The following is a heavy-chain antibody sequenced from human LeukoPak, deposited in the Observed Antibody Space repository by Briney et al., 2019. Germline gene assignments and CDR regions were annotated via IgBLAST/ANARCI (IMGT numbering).Heavy chain of an antibody. Sequence: ASVKVSCKASGYTFTGHYIHWVRQAPGQGLEWMGWINPKNGGRDYPQKFQGRVTMTRDTSISTAYMELSSLRSEDTAVYYCARMSYYDSSGDNWFDPWGQGTLVTVSS. CDR2: INPKNGGR. V-gene: IGHV1-2*02. J-gene: IGHJ5*02. CDR3: ARMSYYDSSGDNWFDP. CDR1: GYTFTGHY. D-gene: IGHD3-22*01.